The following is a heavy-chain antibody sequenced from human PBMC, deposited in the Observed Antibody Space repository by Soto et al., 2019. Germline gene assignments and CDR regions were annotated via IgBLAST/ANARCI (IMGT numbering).Heavy chain of an antibody. Sequence: SETLSLTCTVSGGSISSYYWSWIRQPPGKGLEWIGYIYYSGSTNYNPSLKSRVTISVDTSKNQFSLKLSSVTAADTAVYYCARNRGTSSLSWFDPWGQGTLVTVSS. J-gene: IGHJ5*02. D-gene: IGHD6-13*01. V-gene: IGHV4-59*01. CDR3: ARNRGTSSLSWFDP. CDR2: IYYSGST. CDR1: GGSISSYY.